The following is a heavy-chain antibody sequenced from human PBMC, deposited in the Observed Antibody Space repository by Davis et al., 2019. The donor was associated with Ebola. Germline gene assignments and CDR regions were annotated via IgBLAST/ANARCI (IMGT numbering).Heavy chain of an antibody. CDR3: ARAKYYGMDV. Sequence: GEFLKISCAASGFTFSSRWMSWVRQAPGKGLEWVANIKEDGSEQSYVDSVKGRFTISRDNSENSLFLQMNSLRVEDTAVYYCARAKYYGMDVWGKGTTVTVSS. J-gene: IGHJ6*04. V-gene: IGHV3-7*01. CDR1: GFTFSSRW. CDR2: IKEDGSEQ. D-gene: IGHD6-6*01.